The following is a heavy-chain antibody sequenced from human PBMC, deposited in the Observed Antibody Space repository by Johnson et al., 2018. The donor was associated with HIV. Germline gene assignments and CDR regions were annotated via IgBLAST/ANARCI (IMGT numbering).Heavy chain of an antibody. V-gene: IGHV3-23*04. Sequence: VQLVESGGGLVQPGGSLRLSCGASAFTFSSNDMKWVRQAPGKGLEWVSPISGSDHSTYYADSVKGRFTISRDNSKNTLYLQMNSLRAEDTAVYYCAKDLMVGPTRTGSFDIWDQGTMVTVSS. CDR3: AKDLMVGPTRTGSFDI. CDR1: AFTFSSND. J-gene: IGHJ3*02. CDR2: ISGSDHST. D-gene: IGHD1-26*01.